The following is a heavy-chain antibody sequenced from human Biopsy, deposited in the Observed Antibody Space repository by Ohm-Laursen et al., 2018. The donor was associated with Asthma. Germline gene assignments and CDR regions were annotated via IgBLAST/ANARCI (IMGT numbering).Heavy chain of an antibody. CDR3: ARCQVGYSSGWSLLLKKIYYSGMDV. V-gene: IGHV1-69*13. CDR1: GGTFSNFA. CDR2: IMTVFGTT. J-gene: IGHJ6*02. Sequence: SVKVSCKAPGGTFSNFAISWVRQAPGQGLEWLGGIMTVFGTTTYAQKFQGRVTITADESTSTAYMEVSSLRSEDTAIYYCARCQVGYSSGWSLLLKKIYYSGMDVWGQGTAVTVSS. D-gene: IGHD6-19*01.